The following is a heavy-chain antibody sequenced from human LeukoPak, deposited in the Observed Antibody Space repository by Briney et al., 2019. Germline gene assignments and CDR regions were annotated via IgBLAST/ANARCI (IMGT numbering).Heavy chain of an antibody. CDR2: ITSGGSHL. Sequence: PGGSLRLSCAASGFSFSNSDMNWVRQPPGKGLEWVASITSGGSHLYYADSVKGRFTISRDNTKNVLFLQMNSLRAEDTAVYYCATISGDFWNDEYDNWFDPWGQGTLVTVSS. D-gene: IGHD3-3*01. CDR1: GFSFSNSD. V-gene: IGHV3-21*01. J-gene: IGHJ5*02. CDR3: ATISGDFWNDEYDNWFDP.